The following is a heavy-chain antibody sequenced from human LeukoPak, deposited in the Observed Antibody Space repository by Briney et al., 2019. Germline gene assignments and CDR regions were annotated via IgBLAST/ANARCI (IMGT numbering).Heavy chain of an antibody. CDR1: GYTFTSYD. V-gene: IGHV1-8*01. D-gene: IGHD3-10*01. Sequence: GASVKVSCKASGYTFTSYDINWVRQATGQGLEWMGWMNPNSGNTGYAQKFQGRVTMTTDTSTTTAYMELRSLRFDDTAVYYCARYNSLLRGVTTSDYWGQGTLVTVSS. J-gene: IGHJ4*02. CDR2: MNPNSGNT. CDR3: ARYNSLLRGVTTSDY.